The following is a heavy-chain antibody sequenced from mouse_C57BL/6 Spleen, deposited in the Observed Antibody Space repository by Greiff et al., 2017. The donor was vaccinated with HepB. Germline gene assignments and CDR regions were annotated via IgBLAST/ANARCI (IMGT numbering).Heavy chain of an antibody. J-gene: IGHJ3*01. Sequence: QVQLQEPGAELVKPGASVKLSCKASGYTFTEYSIHWVKQRSGQGLEWIGWFYPGSGSTKYNEKFKDKATLTVDKSSSTVYMELIRLTSEDSAVYFCAKHAVTGDWFAYWGQGTLVTVSA. V-gene: IGHV1-62-2*01. CDR3: AKHAVTGDWFAY. D-gene: IGHD2-1*01. CDR1: GYTFTEYS. CDR2: FYPGSGST.